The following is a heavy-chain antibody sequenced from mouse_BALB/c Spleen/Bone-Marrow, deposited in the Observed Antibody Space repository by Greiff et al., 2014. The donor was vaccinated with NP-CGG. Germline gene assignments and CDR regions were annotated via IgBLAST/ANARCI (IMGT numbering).Heavy chain of an antibody. V-gene: IGHV1-20*02. CDR3: ARSGYYGSSYFEY. CDR2: INPYNGDT. D-gene: IGHD1-1*01. J-gene: IGHJ2*01. Sequence: EVQLQQSGPELVKPGASVKISCKASGYSFTGYFMNWVMQSHGKSLEWIGRINPYNGDTFYNQKFKGKATLTVDKSSSTAHMELRSLASEDSAVYYCARSGYYGSSYFEYWGQGTTLTVSS. CDR1: GYSFTGYF.